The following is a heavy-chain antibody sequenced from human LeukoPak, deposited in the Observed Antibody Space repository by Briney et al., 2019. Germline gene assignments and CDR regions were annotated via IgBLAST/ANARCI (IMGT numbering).Heavy chain of an antibody. J-gene: IGHJ6*02. CDR2: ISYDGSNK. Sequence: GGSLRLSCAASGFTFSSYAMHWVRQAPGKGLEWVAVISYDGSNKYYADSVKGRFTISRDNAKNSLYLQMNSLRAEDTAVYYCARVHPYDILTGYKSDGMDVWGQGTTVTVSS. D-gene: IGHD3-9*01. CDR3: ARVHPYDILTGYKSDGMDV. CDR1: GFTFSSYA. V-gene: IGHV3-30-3*01.